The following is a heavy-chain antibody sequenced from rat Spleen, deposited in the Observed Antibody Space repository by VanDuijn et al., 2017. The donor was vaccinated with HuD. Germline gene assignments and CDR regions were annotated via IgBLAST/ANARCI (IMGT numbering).Heavy chain of an antibody. V-gene: IGHV5-19*01. CDR1: GFTFSNYD. CDR3: ATDTTLYFDY. J-gene: IGHJ2*01. D-gene: IGHD1-5*01. Sequence: EVQLVESGGGLVQPGRSLKLSCAASGFTFSNYDIHWIRQAPTTGLEWVASISPSGGDTYYRDSVKGRFTISRDNAKSTLYLQMDSLRSEDTATYYCATDTTLYFDYWGQGVMVTVSS. CDR2: ISPSGGDT.